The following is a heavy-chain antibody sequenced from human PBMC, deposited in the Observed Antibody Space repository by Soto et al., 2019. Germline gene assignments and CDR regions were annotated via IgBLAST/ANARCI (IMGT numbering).Heavy chain of an antibody. CDR2: ISSSSSYI. V-gene: IGHV3-21*01. CDR3: ATRLLEWLLCPTGMDV. D-gene: IGHD3-3*01. CDR1: GFTFSSYS. Sequence: GGSLRLSCGASGFTFSSYSMNWVRQAPGKGLEWVSSISSSSSYIYYADSVKGRFTISRDNAKNSLYLQMNSLRAEDTAVYYCATRLLEWLLCPTGMDVWGQGTTVTVSS. J-gene: IGHJ6*02.